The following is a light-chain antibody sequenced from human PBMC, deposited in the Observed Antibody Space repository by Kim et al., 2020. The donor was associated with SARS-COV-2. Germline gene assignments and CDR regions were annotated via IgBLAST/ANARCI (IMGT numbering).Light chain of an antibody. Sequence: SPGNIATISCRASQSVSNYLAWYQQKPGQAPRLLIYDASNRATGIPARFSGSGFGTDFTLTISSLEPEDFAIYYCQQRQYWPPITFGQGTRLEIK. CDR1: QSVSNY. CDR2: DAS. CDR3: QQRQYWPPIT. J-gene: IGKJ5*01. V-gene: IGKV3-11*01.